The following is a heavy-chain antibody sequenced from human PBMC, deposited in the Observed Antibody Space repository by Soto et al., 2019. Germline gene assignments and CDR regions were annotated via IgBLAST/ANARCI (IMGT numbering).Heavy chain of an antibody. D-gene: IGHD3-22*01. CDR2: ISYSGST. CDR1: GGSISSGGYY. CDR3: ARGVSRGYSLLDY. Sequence: QVQLQESGPGLVKPSQTLSLTCTVSGGSISSGGYYWGWIRQHPGKGLEWIGYISYSGSTDYNPSLESRVSISVDTSKKQFSLELSSVTAADTAVYDCARGVSRGYSLLDYWGQGTLVTVSS. J-gene: IGHJ4*02. V-gene: IGHV4-31*03.